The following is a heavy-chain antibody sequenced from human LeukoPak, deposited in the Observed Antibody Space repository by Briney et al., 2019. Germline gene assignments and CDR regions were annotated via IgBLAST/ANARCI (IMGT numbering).Heavy chain of an antibody. Sequence: GASVKVSCKASGYTLTGYYMHWVRQAPGQGLEWMGWINPNSGGTNYAQKSQGRVTMTRDTSISTAYMELSRLRSDDTAVYYCARGPFYCSSTSCFPYFDYWGQGTLVTVSS. CDR3: ARGPFYCSSTSCFPYFDY. CDR1: GYTLTGYY. D-gene: IGHD2-2*01. CDR2: INPNSGGT. V-gene: IGHV1-2*02. J-gene: IGHJ4*02.